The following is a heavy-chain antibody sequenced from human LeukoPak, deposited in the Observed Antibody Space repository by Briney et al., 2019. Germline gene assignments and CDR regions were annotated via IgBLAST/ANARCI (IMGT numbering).Heavy chain of an antibody. CDR1: GYTFTSYY. V-gene: IGHV1-46*01. CDR3: ARERLRFLEWLFNTRNWFDP. Sequence: ASVKVSCKASGYTFTSYYMHWVRQAPGQGLEWMGIINPSGGSTSYAQKSQGRVTMTRDTSTSTVYMELSSLRSEDTAVYYCARERLRFLEWLFNTRNWFDPWGQGTLVTVSS. CDR2: INPSGGST. D-gene: IGHD3-3*01. J-gene: IGHJ5*02.